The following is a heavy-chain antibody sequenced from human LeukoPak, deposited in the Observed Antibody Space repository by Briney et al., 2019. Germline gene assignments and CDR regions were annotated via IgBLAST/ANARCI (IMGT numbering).Heavy chain of an antibody. D-gene: IGHD6-19*01. CDR2: IYYSGST. V-gene: IGHV4-59*08. CDR1: GGSISSYY. CDR3: ARHGYNSGWYYFDY. J-gene: IGHJ4*02. Sequence: SETLSLTCTASGGSISSYYWSWIRQPPGKGLEWIGYIYYSGSTNYNPSLKSRVTISVDTSKNQFSLKLSSVTAADTAVYYCARHGYNSGWYYFDYWGQGTLVTVSS.